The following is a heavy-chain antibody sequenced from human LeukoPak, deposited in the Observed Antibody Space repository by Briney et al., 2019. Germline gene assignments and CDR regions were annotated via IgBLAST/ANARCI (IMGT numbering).Heavy chain of an antibody. J-gene: IGHJ4*02. V-gene: IGHV4-4*07. Sequence: SETLSLTCTISGGSISSYYWSWIRQPAGKGLEWIGRIYTSGSTNYNPSLKSRVTISVDKSKNQFSLKLSSVTAADTAVYYCARDTAVAGIFDYWGQGTLVTVSS. CDR1: GGSISSYY. CDR3: ARDTAVAGIFDY. D-gene: IGHD6-19*01. CDR2: IYTSGST.